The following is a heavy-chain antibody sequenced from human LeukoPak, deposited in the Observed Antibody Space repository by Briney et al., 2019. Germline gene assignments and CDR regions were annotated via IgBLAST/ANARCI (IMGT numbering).Heavy chain of an antibody. CDR3: ARDGLRRPPTPYCGGDCPLDY. V-gene: IGHV3-43D*03. J-gene: IGHJ4*02. Sequence: GGSLRLSCAASGFDFDDFAMHWVRQAPGKGLEWISLVSWDGGSTYYSDSVKGRFTISRDNAKNSLYLQMNSLRVEDTAMYYCARDGLRRPPTPYCGGDCPLDYWGQGTLVSVSS. CDR1: GFDFDDFA. D-gene: IGHD2-21*02. CDR2: VSWDGGST.